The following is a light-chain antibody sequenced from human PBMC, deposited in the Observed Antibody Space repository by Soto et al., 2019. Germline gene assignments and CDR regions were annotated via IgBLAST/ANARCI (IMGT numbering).Light chain of an antibody. Sequence: QSVLTQPPSVSAARGQKVTISCSGSSSNIGGNSVSWYQQLPGTAPKLLIYDDNKRPSGIPDRFSGSKSGTSATLGITGFQTGDEADYYCGSWDSSPSAYVFGTGTKVTVL. CDR3: GSWDSSPSAYV. J-gene: IGLJ1*01. CDR2: DDN. CDR1: SSNIGGNS. V-gene: IGLV1-51*01.